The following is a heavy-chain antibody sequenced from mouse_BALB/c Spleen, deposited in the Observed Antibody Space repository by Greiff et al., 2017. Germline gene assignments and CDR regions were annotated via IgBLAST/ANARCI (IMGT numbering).Heavy chain of an antibody. CDR1: GFSLTSYG. CDR2: IWRGGST. Sequence: VQLQQSGPSLVQPSQSLSITCTVSGFSLTSYGVHWVRQSPGKGLEWLGVIWRGGSTDYNAAFMSRLSITKDNSKSQVFFKMNSLQADDTAIYYCAKNERYDTYAMDYWGQGTSVTVSS. CDR3: AKNERYDTYAMDY. J-gene: IGHJ4*01. V-gene: IGHV2-5-1*01. D-gene: IGHD2-14*01.